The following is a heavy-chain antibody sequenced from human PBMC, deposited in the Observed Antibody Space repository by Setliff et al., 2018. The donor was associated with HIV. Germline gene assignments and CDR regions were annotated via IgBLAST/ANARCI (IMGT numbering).Heavy chain of an antibody. V-gene: IGHV4-59*01. J-gene: IGHJ3*02. CDR3: ARVATGPESFDI. D-gene: IGHD3-9*01. CDR2: IFHTGSS. CDR1: GGSMSNYY. Sequence: LSLTCSVSGGSMSNYYWSWVRQPPGKGLEWMGDIFHTGSSTYNPSLKSRVSLSVDTSKNQFSLKLSSVTAADTAVYYCARVATGPESFDIWGQGTMVTVSS.